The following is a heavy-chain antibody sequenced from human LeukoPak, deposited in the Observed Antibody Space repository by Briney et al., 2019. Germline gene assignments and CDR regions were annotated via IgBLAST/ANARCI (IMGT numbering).Heavy chain of an antibody. D-gene: IGHD5-18*01. J-gene: IGHJ4*02. CDR1: GYSFTSYW. V-gene: IGHV5-51*01. Sequence: GESLKISCKGSGYSFTSYWIGWVRQMPGKGLEWMGIIYPGDSDTRYSPSFQGQVTISADKSISTAYLQWSSLRSEDTAVYYCARVSHVDTAMVAFDYWGQGTLVTVSS. CDR2: IYPGDSDT. CDR3: ARVSHVDTAMVAFDY.